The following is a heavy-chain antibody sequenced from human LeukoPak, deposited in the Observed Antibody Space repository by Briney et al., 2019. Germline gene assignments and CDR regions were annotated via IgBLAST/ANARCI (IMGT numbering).Heavy chain of an antibody. CDR1: GFTFSSYE. J-gene: IGHJ5*02. V-gene: IGHV3-48*03. D-gene: IGHD3-10*01. CDR2: ISSSGSTI. Sequence: GGSLRLSCAASGFTFSSYEMNWVRQAPGKGLEWVSYISSSGSTIYYADSVKGRFTISRDNAKNSLYLQMNSLRAEDTAVYYCAKELWFGLDPWGQGTLVTVSS. CDR3: AKELWFGLDP.